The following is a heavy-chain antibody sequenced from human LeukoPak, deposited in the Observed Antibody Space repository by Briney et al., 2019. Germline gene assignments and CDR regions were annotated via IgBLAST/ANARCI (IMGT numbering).Heavy chain of an antibody. CDR1: GGSISSYY. CDR2: IYTSGST. V-gene: IGHV4-4*07. J-gene: IGHJ4*02. Sequence: PSETLSLTYTVSGGSISSYYWSWIRQPAGKGLEWIGRIYTSGSTNYNPSLKSRVTMSVDTSKNQFSLKLSSVTAADTAVYYCARESTYYYGSGRHEFDYWGQGTLVTVSS. D-gene: IGHD3-10*01. CDR3: ARESTYYYGSGRHEFDY.